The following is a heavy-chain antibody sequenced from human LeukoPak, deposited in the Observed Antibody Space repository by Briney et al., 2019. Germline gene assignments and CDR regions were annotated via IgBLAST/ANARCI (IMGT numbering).Heavy chain of an antibody. CDR3: AREIPGAASAFDY. V-gene: IGHV3-7*03. D-gene: IGHD6-25*01. CDR1: EFPFSTYW. Sequence: GGSLRLSCIVSEFPFSTYWMSWVRQAPGKGLEWVANINQDGTKKHCVDSVKGRFTISRDNAKNSLSLQLNSLRAEDTALYYCAREIPGAASAFDYWGQGTLVTVSS. J-gene: IGHJ4*02. CDR2: INQDGTKK.